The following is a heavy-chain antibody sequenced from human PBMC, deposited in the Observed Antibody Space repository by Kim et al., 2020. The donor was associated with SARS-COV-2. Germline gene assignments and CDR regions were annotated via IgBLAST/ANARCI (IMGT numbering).Heavy chain of an antibody. CDR3: ARGKAPYYYYYMDV. J-gene: IGHJ6*03. V-gene: IGHV4-34*01. Sequence: NPSLKSRVTISVDTSKNQFSLKLSSVTAADTAVYYCARGKAPYYYYYMDVWGKGTTVTVSS.